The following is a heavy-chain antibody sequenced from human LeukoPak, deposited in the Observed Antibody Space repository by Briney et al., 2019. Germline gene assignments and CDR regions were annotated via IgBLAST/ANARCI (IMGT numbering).Heavy chain of an antibody. Sequence: GASVKVSRKASGYTFTSYGISWVRQAPGQGLEWMGWISAYNGNTNYAQKLQGRVTMTTDTSTSTAYMELRSLRSDDTAVYYCARDEYCSGGSCYSGGDYWGQGTLVTVSS. CDR1: GYTFTSYG. J-gene: IGHJ4*02. V-gene: IGHV1-18*01. D-gene: IGHD2-15*01. CDR2: ISAYNGNT. CDR3: ARDEYCSGGSCYSGGDY.